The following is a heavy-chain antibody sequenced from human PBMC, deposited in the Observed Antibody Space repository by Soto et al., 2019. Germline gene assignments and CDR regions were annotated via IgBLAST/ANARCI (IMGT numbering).Heavy chain of an antibody. D-gene: IGHD3-22*01. J-gene: IGHJ4*02. CDR2: ISGSGGST. CDR1: GFTFSSYA. Sequence: PGGSLRLYCAASGFTFSSYAMSWVRQAPWKGLEWVSAISGSGGSTYYADSVKGRFTISRDNSKNTLYLQMSSLRAEDTAVYYCAKARDYDSSGYGNDYWGQGTLVTVSS. CDR3: AKARDYDSSGYGNDY. V-gene: IGHV3-23*01.